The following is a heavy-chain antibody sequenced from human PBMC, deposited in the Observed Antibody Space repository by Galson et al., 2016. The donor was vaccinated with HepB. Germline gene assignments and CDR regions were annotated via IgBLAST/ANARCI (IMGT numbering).Heavy chain of an antibody. V-gene: IGHV4-59*10. CDR1: GGSFSDYY. D-gene: IGHD1-14*01. CDR3: ARLERLILVAAGTYYHSMDV. CDR2: IHNSGYT. J-gene: IGHJ6*02. Sequence: SETLSLTCAVYGGSFSDYYWTWIRQSPGKGLEWIGYIHNSGYTNYNPSLKSQVTFSLDTSRNQVSLRLTSVTAADTAIYYGARLERLILVAAGTYYHSMDVWGQGSSVTVSS.